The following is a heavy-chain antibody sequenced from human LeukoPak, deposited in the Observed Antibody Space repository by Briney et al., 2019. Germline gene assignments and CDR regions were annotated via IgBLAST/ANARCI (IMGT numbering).Heavy chain of an antibody. J-gene: IGHJ4*02. V-gene: IGHV4-59*02. CDR3: AREEAWVIDN. D-gene: IGHD4-23*01. Sequence: SETLSLTCTVSGGSVSSYFWSWIRQPPGKGLEWIGYISYRESTNYNPSLKSRVTISLDTSKNQFSLKLSSVTAADTAVYYCAREEAWVIDNWGRGTLVTVSS. CDR1: GGSVSSYF. CDR2: ISYREST.